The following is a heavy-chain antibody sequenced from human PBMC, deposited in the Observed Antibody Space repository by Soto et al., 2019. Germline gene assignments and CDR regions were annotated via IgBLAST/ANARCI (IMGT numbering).Heavy chain of an antibody. D-gene: IGHD3-22*01. Sequence: GASVKVSCKASGYTFTAYYMHWVRQAPGQGLEWMGWINPNSGGTNYAQKFQGWVTMTRDTSISTAYMELSRLRSDDTAVYYCARDHSPSSFYYDSSGYFLDAFDIWGQGTMVTV. CDR1: GYTFTAYY. V-gene: IGHV1-2*04. CDR2: INPNSGGT. CDR3: ARDHSPSSFYYDSSGYFLDAFDI. J-gene: IGHJ3*02.